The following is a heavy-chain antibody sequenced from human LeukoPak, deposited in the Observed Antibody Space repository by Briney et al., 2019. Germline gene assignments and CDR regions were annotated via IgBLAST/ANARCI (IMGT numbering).Heavy chain of an antibody. CDR3: AKSIGGVVVVAADY. J-gene: IGHJ4*02. CDR2: ISSSSSYI. CDR1: GFTFNRNA. Sequence: PGGSLRLSCAASGFTFNRNAISWVRQAPGKGLEWVSSISSSSSYIYYADSVKGRFTLSRDNSQNTLYLQMNSLRAEDAAVYYCAKSIGGVVVVAADYWGQGTLVTVSS. D-gene: IGHD2-15*01. V-gene: IGHV3-21*04.